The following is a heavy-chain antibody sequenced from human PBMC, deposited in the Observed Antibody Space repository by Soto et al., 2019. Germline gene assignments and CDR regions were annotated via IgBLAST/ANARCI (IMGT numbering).Heavy chain of an antibody. J-gene: IGHJ6*01. CDR3: AKDGCSSTSCPHYYYYDGMDV. D-gene: IGHD2-2*01. CDR2: ISGSGGST. V-gene: IGHV3-23*01. Sequence: EVQLLESGGGLVQPGGSLRLSCAASGFTFSSYAMSWVRQAPGKGLEWVSAISGSGGSTYYADSVKGRFTISRDNSKNTLYLQMNRLRAEYTAVYYCAKDGCSSTSCPHYYYYDGMDVWGQGTTVTVSS. CDR1: GFTFSSYA.